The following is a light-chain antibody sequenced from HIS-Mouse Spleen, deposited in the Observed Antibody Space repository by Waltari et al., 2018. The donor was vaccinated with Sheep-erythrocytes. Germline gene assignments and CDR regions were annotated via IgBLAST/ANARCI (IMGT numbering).Light chain of an antibody. V-gene: IGLV3-1*01. CDR2: QDS. J-gene: IGLJ2*01. CDR3: QAWDGSIVV. CDR1: KLGDKY. Sequence: SYELTQPPSVSVSPGQTASITCSGEKLGDKYACWYQQKPGQSPVLVIYQDSKRPSEIPERFAGTNSGNTATLTISGTPAMDEADYYCQAWDGSIVVFGGGTKLTVL.